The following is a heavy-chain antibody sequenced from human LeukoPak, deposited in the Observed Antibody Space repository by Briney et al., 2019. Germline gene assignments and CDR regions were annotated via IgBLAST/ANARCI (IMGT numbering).Heavy chain of an antibody. Sequence: GGSLRLSCAASGFTFSTYAVNWVRQAPGKGLEWVSAITGSGGATYYADSVKGRFTISRDNSKNTLYLQMSSLRAEDTAVYYCAKDRGRYYDSNGYYRGYYFDSWGQGILVTVST. J-gene: IGHJ4*02. CDR2: ITGSGGAT. CDR3: AKDRGRYYDSNGYYRGYYFDS. V-gene: IGHV3-23*01. CDR1: GFTFSTYA. D-gene: IGHD3-22*01.